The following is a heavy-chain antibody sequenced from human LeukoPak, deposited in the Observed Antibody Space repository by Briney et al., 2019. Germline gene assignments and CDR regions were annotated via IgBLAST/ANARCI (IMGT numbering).Heavy chain of an antibody. J-gene: IGHJ3*02. D-gene: IGHD1-1*01. CDR1: GGSISSGGYY. CDR3: ARGRGWITTRAEVAFDI. V-gene: IGHV4-31*03. Sequence: PSQTLSLTCTVSGGSISSGGYYWSWIRQHPGKGLEWIGEINHSGSTNYNPYLKSRVTISVDTSKNQFSLKLSSVTAADTAVYYCARGRGWITTRAEVAFDIWGQGTMVTVSS. CDR2: INHSGST.